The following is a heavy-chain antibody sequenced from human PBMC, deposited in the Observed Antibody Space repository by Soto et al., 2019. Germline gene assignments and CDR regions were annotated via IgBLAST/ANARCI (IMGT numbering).Heavy chain of an antibody. J-gene: IGHJ4*02. CDR2: IYYSGST. Sequence: XGTLPLSWTVSGVSISSNGYYWGWIRQPPGKGLEWIGSIYYSGSTYSNPSLKSRVTISVDTSKNQFSLKLSSVTAANTAVYYCARLRTSAGEYFDDWGQGTLVTVSS. D-gene: IGHD6-13*01. CDR1: GVSISSNGYY. CDR3: ARLRTSAGEYFDD. V-gene: IGHV4-39*01.